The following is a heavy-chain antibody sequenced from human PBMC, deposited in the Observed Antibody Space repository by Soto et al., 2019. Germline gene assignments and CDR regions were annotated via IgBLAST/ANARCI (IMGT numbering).Heavy chain of an antibody. CDR3: AHSRPGDYDFWRAPDY. J-gene: IGHJ4*02. CDR1: GFSLSTIGVD. CDR2: IYWNDDK. V-gene: IGHV2-5*01. D-gene: IGHD3-3*01. Sequence: SGPTLVNPTQTLTLTCTFSGFSLSTIGVDVGWIRQPPGKALEWLALIYWNDDKRYSPSLKSRLTITKDTSKNQVVLTMTNMDPVDTATYYCAHSRPGDYDFWRAPDYWGQGTLVTVSS.